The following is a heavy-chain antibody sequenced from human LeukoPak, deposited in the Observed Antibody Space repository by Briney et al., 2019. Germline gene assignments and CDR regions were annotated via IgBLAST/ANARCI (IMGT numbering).Heavy chain of an antibody. J-gene: IGHJ4*02. Sequence: PGGSLRLSCAASGFTFSSYTMNWVRQAPGKGLEWVSSITTSSSYIYYADSMKGRFTISRDNAKNSLYLQMNSLRAEDTAVYYCARDRLGTVTPDYFDYWGQGTLVTVSS. CDR3: ARDRLGTVTPDYFDY. V-gene: IGHV3-21*01. CDR1: GFTFSSYT. CDR2: ITTSSSYI. D-gene: IGHD4-17*01.